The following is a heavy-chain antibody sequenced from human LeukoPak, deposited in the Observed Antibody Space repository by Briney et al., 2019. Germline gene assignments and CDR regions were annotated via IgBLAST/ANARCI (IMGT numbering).Heavy chain of an antibody. V-gene: IGHV4-61*02. CDR3: ARGASYDSDDAFDI. J-gene: IGHJ3*02. D-gene: IGHD3-3*01. CDR1: GGSINSGNYY. CDR2: IYTSGST. Sequence: SETLSLTCTVSGGSINSGNYYWSWIRQPAGKGLEWIGRIYTSGSTNSHPSLRTRVTISVDTSRNQFSLKLSYVTAADTAVYYCARGASYDSDDAFDIWGQGTMVTVSS.